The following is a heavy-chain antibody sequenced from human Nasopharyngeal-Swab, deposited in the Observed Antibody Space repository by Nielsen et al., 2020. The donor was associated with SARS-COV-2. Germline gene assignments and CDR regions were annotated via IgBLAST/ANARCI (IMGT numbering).Heavy chain of an antibody. CDR1: GFTFSSYA. J-gene: IGHJ6*02. Sequence: GGSLRPPCAASGFTFSSYAMSWVRQAPGKGLEWASAISGSGGSTYYADSVKGRFTISRDNSKNTLYLQMNSLRAEDTAVDYCAKSSSTPYGMDVWGQGTTVTVSS. CDR3: AKSSSTPYGMDV. V-gene: IGHV3-23*01. CDR2: ISGSGGST.